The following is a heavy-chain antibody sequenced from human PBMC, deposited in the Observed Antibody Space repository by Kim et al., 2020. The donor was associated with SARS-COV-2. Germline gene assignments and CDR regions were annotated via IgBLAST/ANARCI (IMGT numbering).Heavy chain of an antibody. Sequence: ASVKVSCKASGYTFTSYAMNWVRQAPGQGLEWMGWINTNTGNPTYAQGFTGRFVFSLDTSVSTAYLQISSLKAEDTAVYYCASPKSSIGYLNDAFDIWGQGTMVTVSS. D-gene: IGHD3-22*01. CDR1: GYTFTSYA. V-gene: IGHV7-4-1*02. J-gene: IGHJ3*02. CDR2: INTNTGNP. CDR3: ASPKSSIGYLNDAFDI.